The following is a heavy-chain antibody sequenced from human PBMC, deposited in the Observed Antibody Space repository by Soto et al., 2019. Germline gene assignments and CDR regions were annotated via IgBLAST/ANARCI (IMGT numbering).Heavy chain of an antibody. CDR1: GGSIPRGGYY. V-gene: IGHV4-31*03. J-gene: IGHJ4*02. CDR2: INYSGST. CDR3: ARGVLH. Sequence: QVQLQESGPGLVKPAQTLSLTCTVSGGSIPRGGYYWSWLRQHPGKGLEWIGSINYSGSTYYNPSLKSRFTISVDASKNPFSLKLSSVTAADTAVYYCARGVLHWGQGTLVTVSS. D-gene: IGHD3-16*01.